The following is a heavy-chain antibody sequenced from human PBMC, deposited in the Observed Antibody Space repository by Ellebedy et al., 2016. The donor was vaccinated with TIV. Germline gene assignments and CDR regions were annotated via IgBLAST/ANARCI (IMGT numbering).Heavy chain of an antibody. J-gene: IGHJ4*02. CDR1: GFIFSNAW. D-gene: IGHD2-15*01. Sequence: GESLKISXAASGFIFSNAWMNWVRQAPGKGLEWVGRIKGKTDGGTRDFAAPVKGRFSIPRDDSKNTVSLQMDSLKTEDTAVYYCAAGTGYSDFDYWGQGTLVTVSS. V-gene: IGHV3-15*01. CDR3: AAGTGYSDFDY. CDR2: IKGKTDGGTR.